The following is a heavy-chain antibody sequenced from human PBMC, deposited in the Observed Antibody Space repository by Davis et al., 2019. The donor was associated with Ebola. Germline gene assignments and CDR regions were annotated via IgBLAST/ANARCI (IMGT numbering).Heavy chain of an antibody. Sequence: GESLKISCAASGFTFSSHWMHWVRQAPGKGLVWVSRIPSDGIRTTYADSVKGRFTISRDNAKSTLYLQMNNLRVEDTAVYYCARDSIVGPTTFDYWGQGTLVTVSS. V-gene: IGHV3-74*01. CDR3: ARDSIVGPTTFDY. J-gene: IGHJ4*02. CDR1: GFTFSSHW. CDR2: IPSDGIRT. D-gene: IGHD1-26*01.